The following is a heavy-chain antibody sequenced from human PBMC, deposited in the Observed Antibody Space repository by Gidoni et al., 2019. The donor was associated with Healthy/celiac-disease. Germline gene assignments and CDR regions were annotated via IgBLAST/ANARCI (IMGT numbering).Heavy chain of an antibody. CDR2: IKQDGSEK. CDR1: GFTFSSYW. J-gene: IGHJ3*02. CDR3: ARDSPGWYQLLWEAPPVGNKHDAFDI. D-gene: IGHD2-2*01. Sequence: EVQLVESGGGLVQPGGSLRLSCAASGFTFSSYWLSWVRQAPGKGLEWVANIKQDGSEKYYVDSVKGRFTISRDNAKNSLYLQMNSLRAEDTAVYYCARDSPGWYQLLWEAPPVGNKHDAFDIWGQGTMVTVSS. V-gene: IGHV3-7*01.